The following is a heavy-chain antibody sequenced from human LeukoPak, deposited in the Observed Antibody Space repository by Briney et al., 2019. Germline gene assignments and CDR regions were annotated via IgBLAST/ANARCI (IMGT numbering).Heavy chain of an antibody. D-gene: IGHD3-3*01. V-gene: IGHV3-23*01. Sequence: PVGSLRLSCAASGFTFSSYAMSWVRQAPGKGLEWVSGISGSGGSTYYADSVKGRFTISRDNSKNTLYLQMNSLRAEDTAVYYCAKEGAFWSGYYKDYWGQGTLVTVSS. J-gene: IGHJ4*02. CDR2: ISGSGGST. CDR3: AKEGAFWSGYYKDY. CDR1: GFTFSSYA.